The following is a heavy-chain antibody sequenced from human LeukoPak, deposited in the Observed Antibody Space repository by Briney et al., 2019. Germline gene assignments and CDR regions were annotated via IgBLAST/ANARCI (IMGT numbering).Heavy chain of an antibody. J-gene: IGHJ6*02. D-gene: IGHD6-19*01. Sequence: SETLSLTCAVYGWSFSGYYWSWIRQPPGKGLEWIGEINHSGSTNYNASLKSRVTISVDTSKNQFSLKLSSVTAADTAVYYCARGIAVAGIGPYYYYYGMDVWGQGTTVTVSS. CDR1: GWSFSGYY. V-gene: IGHV4-34*01. CDR2: INHSGST. CDR3: ARGIAVAGIGPYYYYYGMDV.